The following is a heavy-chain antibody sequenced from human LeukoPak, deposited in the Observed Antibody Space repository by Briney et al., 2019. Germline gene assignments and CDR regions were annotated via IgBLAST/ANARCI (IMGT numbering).Heavy chain of an antibody. J-gene: IGHJ6*03. Sequence: KSSETLSLTCTVSGGSISSYYWSWIRQPPGKGLEWIGHIYYSGSTNYYPSLKSRVTISVDTSKNQSSLKLSSVTAADTAVYYCARGNRPKVAYYYYMDVWGKGTTVTISS. CDR2: IYYSGST. CDR1: GGSISSYY. V-gene: IGHV4-59*01. CDR3: ARGNRPKVAYYYYMDV. D-gene: IGHD1-14*01.